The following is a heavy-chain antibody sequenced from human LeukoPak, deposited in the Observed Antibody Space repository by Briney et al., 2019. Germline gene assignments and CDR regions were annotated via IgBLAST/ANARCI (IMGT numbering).Heavy chain of an antibody. J-gene: IGHJ4*02. CDR1: GFTFSTYS. Sequence: GGSLRLSCAASGFTFSTYSMNWVRQAPGKGLGWVSFISTSSSYIYYADSVKGRFTISRDNSKNSLYLQMNSLRAEDTAVYYCARDQDWNDRGGLDYWGQGTLVIVSS. CDR2: ISTSSSYI. D-gene: IGHD1-1*01. V-gene: IGHV3-21*01. CDR3: ARDQDWNDRGGLDY.